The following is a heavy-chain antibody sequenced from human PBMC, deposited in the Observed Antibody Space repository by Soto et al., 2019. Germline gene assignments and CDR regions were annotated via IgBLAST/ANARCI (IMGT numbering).Heavy chain of an antibody. D-gene: IGHD1-1*01. CDR2: IDPSDSYA. CDR1: GYSFTSYW. J-gene: IGHJ6*01. CDR3: AGGPVTNCYYYYGLEV. Sequence: GASLKISCKGSGYSFTSYWISWVRPMPGKGLEWMGRIDPSDSYANSRRTYQGHVTISAAKSISTAYLQWSSRKSSDTAMYYPAGGPVTNCYYYYGLEVWGQGTTVTASS. V-gene: IGHV5-10-1*01.